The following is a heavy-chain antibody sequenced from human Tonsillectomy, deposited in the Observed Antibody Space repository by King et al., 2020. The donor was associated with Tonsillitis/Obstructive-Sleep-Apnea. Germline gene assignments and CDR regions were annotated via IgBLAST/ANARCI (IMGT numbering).Heavy chain of an antibody. CDR3: GRAGLGAGTRYFDL. D-gene: IGHD1-1*01. Sequence: QLQESGPGLVKPSETLSLRYSVSGDSISYSGAYWGWIRQAPGKGLEWIGSVYINGYTYYSPSLKSRVAISIDTSNNHFSLRLTSVTAPDTAVYYCGRAGLGAGTRYFDLWGRGTLNTVSS. J-gene: IGHJ2*01. CDR2: VYINGYT. V-gene: IGHV4-39*02. CDR1: GDSISYSGAY.